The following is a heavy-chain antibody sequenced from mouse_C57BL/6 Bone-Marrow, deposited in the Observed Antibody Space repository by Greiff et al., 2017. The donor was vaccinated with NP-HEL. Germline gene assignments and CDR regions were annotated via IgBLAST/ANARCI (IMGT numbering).Heavy chain of an antibody. Sequence: VQLQQSGAEPAKPGASVKLSCKASGYTFTSYWMHWVKQRPGQGLEWIGYINPSSGYTKYNQKFKDKATLTADKSSSTAYMQLSSLTYEDSAVYYCASSDYYGSSYEGYWYFDVWGTGTTVTVSS. CDR3: ASSDYYGSSYEGYWYFDV. J-gene: IGHJ1*03. CDR1: GYTFTSYW. V-gene: IGHV1-7*01. CDR2: INPSSGYT. D-gene: IGHD1-1*01.